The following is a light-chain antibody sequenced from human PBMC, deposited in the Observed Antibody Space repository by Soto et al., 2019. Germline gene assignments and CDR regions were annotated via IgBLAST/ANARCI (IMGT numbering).Light chain of an antibody. CDR3: SSFTSNRIYV. J-gene: IGLJ1*01. CDR1: HNDIGTYDY. CDR2: GVT. V-gene: IGLV2-14*03. Sequence: QSVLTQPTSVSESPGQSITISCTGNHNDIGTYDYVSWYQQHPGRAPRLLIYGVTTRPSGISDRFSASKSGLTASLTISGLQPEDEADYYCSSFTSNRIYVFGTGTKVNV.